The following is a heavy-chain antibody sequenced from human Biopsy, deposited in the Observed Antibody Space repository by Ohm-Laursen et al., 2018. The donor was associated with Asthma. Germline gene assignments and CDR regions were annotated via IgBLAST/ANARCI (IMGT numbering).Heavy chain of an antibody. CDR3: ARAAITGIRGWFDP. Sequence: TLSLTCTVYGGYLTGHYWNWIRQPPGKGLEWIGELDQSGYTNYNPSLKSRVTISPDTSKNQFHLNLGSVTAADTAVYFCARAAITGIRGWFDPWGQGTQVTVSS. D-gene: IGHD1-20*01. V-gene: IGHV4-34*01. J-gene: IGHJ5*02. CDR1: GGYLTGHY. CDR2: LDQSGYT.